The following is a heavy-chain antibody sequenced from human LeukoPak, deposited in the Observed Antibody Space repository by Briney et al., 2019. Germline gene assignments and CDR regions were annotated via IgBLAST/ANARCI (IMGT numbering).Heavy chain of an antibody. D-gene: IGHD3-10*01. V-gene: IGHV1-18*01. CDR1: GYTFTSYD. J-gene: IGHJ6*02. CDR3: ARTQITMVRGVPGLYYYYGMDV. CDR2: MNPNSGNT. Sequence: ASVKVSCKASGYTFTSYDINWVRQATGQGLEWMGWMNPNSGNTNYAQRLQGRVTMTTDTSTSTAYMELRSLRSDDTAVYYCARTQITMVRGVPGLYYYYGMDVWGQGTTVTVSS.